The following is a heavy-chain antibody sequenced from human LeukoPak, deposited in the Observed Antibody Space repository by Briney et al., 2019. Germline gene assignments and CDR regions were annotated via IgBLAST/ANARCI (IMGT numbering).Heavy chain of an antibody. Sequence: PSETLSLTCTVSGGSISSKSYYWSWIRQPPGKGLEWIGYIYYSGSTNYNPSLKSRVTISVDTSKNQFSLKLSSVTAADTAVYYCARAGSGWSQIDYWGQGTLVTVSS. CDR1: GGSISSKSYY. D-gene: IGHD6-19*01. CDR3: ARAGSGWSQIDY. J-gene: IGHJ4*02. V-gene: IGHV4-61*01. CDR2: IYYSGST.